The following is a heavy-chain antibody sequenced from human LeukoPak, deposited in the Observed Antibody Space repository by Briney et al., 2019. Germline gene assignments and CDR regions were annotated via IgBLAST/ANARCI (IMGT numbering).Heavy chain of an antibody. Sequence: GGSLRLSCAASGVTFSSYSMNWVCHAPGKGLEWVSSISSSSSYIYYADSVKGRFTISRDNAKNSLYLQMNSLRAEDTAVYYCARGGSGYLNPDAFGIWGQGKMVTVSS. V-gene: IGHV3-21*01. CDR1: GVTFSSYS. CDR2: ISSSSSYI. CDR3: ARGGSGYLNPDAFGI. D-gene: IGHD3-22*01. J-gene: IGHJ3*02.